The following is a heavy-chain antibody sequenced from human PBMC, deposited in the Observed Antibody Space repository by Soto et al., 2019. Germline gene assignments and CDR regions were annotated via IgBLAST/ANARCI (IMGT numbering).Heavy chain of an antibody. D-gene: IGHD3-10*01. CDR1: GFTFSRYV. V-gene: IGHV3-23*01. CDR3: ARPDGDYFYNHMDV. J-gene: IGHJ6*03. Sequence: EVQLLESGGGLVQPGGSLRLSYAASGFTFSRYVMAWVRQAPGKGLEWVSVISGNGGGTYYADSVKGRFTISRDNSRDTLYLQMKGLRAEDTAVYYCARPDGDYFYNHMDVWGAGTTITVSS. CDR2: ISGNGGGT.